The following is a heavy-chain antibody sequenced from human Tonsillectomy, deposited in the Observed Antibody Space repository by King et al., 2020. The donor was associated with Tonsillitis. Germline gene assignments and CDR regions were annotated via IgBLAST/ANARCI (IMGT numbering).Heavy chain of an antibody. Sequence: VQLQQWGAGLLKPSETLSLTCAVYGGSFSGYYWSWIRQPPGKGLEWIGEINHSGSTNYNPSLKSRVTISVDTSKNQFSLKLSSVTAADTAVYYCARRSSSSRYYYYMDVWGKGTTVTVSS. J-gene: IGHJ6*03. CDR2: INHSGST. CDR1: GGSFSGYY. V-gene: IGHV4-34*01. CDR3: ARRSSSSRYYYYMDV. D-gene: IGHD6-6*01.